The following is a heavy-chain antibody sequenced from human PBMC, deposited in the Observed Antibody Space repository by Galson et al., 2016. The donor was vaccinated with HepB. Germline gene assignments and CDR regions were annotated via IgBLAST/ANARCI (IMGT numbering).Heavy chain of an antibody. V-gene: IGHV1-18*04. CDR3: ASIVPASYFYYGLDV. CDR1: GYTYPNYG. Sequence: SVKVSCKAAGYTYPNYGLSWVGQAPGQGLEWMGWITTENGNTNYAQKFQGRVTMTTDTSTRTAYMELRSLRSDDTAVYYCASIVPASYFYYGLDVGGQGTTVTVPS. CDR2: ITTENGNT. J-gene: IGHJ6*02. D-gene: IGHD2-8*01.